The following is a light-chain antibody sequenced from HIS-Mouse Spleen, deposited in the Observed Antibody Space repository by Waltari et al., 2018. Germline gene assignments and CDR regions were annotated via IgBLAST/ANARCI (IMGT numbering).Light chain of an antibody. CDR3: YSTDSSGNHRV. J-gene: IGLJ2*01. CDR1: ACPKKY. Sequence: SYELTQPPSVSVSPGQTARITCSVDACPKKYAYWYQQKSGQAPVLVIYEDSKQPSGIPERFSGSSSGTMATLTISGAQVEDEADYYCYSTDSSGNHRVFGGGTKLTVL. CDR2: EDS. V-gene: IGLV3-10*01.